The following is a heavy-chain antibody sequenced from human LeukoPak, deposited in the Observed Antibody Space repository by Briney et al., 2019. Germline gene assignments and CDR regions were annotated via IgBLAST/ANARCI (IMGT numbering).Heavy chain of an antibody. V-gene: IGHV3-23*01. J-gene: IGHJ5*02. Sequence: GGSLRLSCVASGFTFSDYAMSWVRQAPGKGLEWVSVISGSGGSPFYADSVKGRFTISRDNSKNTLYLQMNSLRAEDTAVYYCAKGKNSVLENWFDPWGQGTLVTVSS. CDR2: ISGSGGSP. CDR3: AKGKNSVLENWFDP. CDR1: GFTFSDYA. D-gene: IGHD2/OR15-2a*01.